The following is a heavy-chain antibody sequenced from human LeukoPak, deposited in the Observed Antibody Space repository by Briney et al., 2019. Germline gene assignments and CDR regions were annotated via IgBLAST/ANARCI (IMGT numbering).Heavy chain of an antibody. V-gene: IGHV3-23*01. CDR1: GFTFSSYG. CDR2: ISGSGGST. D-gene: IGHD3-22*01. CDR3: AKDLGYDSSGCY. J-gene: IGHJ4*02. Sequence: QSGGSLRLSCAASGFTFSSYGMSWVRQAPGKGLEWVSAISGSGGSTYYADSVKGRFTISRDNSKNTLYLQMNSLRAEDTAVYYCAKDLGYDSSGCYWGQGTLVTVSS.